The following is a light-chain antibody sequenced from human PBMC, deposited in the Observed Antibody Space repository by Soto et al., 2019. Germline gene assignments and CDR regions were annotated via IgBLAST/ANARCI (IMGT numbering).Light chain of an antibody. Sequence: EILMTQSPATLSVSPWERATLSCRASQSVGSNLAWYQQKPGQAPRLLIYGASTRATGIPARFSGSGSVTEFTLTISSLQSEDFALYYCQQYNNWPITFGQGTRLEI. CDR1: QSVGSN. J-gene: IGKJ5*01. CDR3: QQYNNWPIT. V-gene: IGKV3-15*01. CDR2: GAS.